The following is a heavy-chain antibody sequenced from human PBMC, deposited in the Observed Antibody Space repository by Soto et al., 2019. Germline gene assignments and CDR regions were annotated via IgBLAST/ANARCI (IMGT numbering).Heavy chain of an antibody. V-gene: IGHV4-39*01. CDR3: ASRHKYYYASSSYSQMEFDSDH. D-gene: IGHD3-22*01. Sequence: QLQVQESGPGLVKPSETLSLTCTVSGGSITSSGYYWAWIRQSPGKGLEWIGSIYYSGRTYYNPSLKSRVALSVDTHMNQCSQKLSSVPAADTTVYYCASRHKYYYASSSYSQMEFDSDHWGQGNLVTVYS. CDR1: GGSITSSGYY. CDR2: IYYSGRT. J-gene: IGHJ4*02.